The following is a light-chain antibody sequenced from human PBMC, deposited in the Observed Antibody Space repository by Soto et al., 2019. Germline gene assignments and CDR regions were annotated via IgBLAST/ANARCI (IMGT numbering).Light chain of an antibody. CDR3: QTWGTGFTI. Sequence: QLVLTQSPSASASLGASVKRTCTLSSGHSTYSIAWHQRQPEKGPRFLMKLNSDGSHSKRDGIPDRFSGYSSGTERYLAISSRQSEDEADYYCQTWGTGFTIFGGGTTLTVL. CDR1: SGHSTYS. CDR2: LNSDGSH. V-gene: IGLV4-69*01. J-gene: IGLJ2*01.